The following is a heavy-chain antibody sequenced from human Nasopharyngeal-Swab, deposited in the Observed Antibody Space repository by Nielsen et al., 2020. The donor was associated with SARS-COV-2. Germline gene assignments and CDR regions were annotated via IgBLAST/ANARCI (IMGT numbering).Heavy chain of an antibody. CDR3: ARDRVVVVTGSSSDYYYYGMDV. D-gene: IGHD2-21*02. CDR2: ISAYNGNT. V-gene: IGHV1-18*01. CDR1: GYTFTSYA. J-gene: IGHJ6*02. Sequence: ASVKVSCKASGYTFTSYAMHWVRQAPGQRLEWMGWISAYNGNTNYAQKLQGRVTMTTDTSTSTAYMELRSLRSDDTAVYYCARDRVVVVTGSSSDYYYYGMDVWGQGTTVTVSS.